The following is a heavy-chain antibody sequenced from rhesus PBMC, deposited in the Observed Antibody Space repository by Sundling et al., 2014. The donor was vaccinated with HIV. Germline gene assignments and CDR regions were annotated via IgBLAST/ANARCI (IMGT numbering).Heavy chain of an antibody. CDR1: GGSISDSYY. V-gene: IGHV4-106*01. CDR3: AIQYKYGLDS. CDR2: IYGYGGST. J-gene: IGHJ6*01. D-gene: IGHD3-3*01. Sequence: QVQLQESGPGLVKPSETLSLTCAVSGGSISDSYYWSWIRQPPGKRLEWIGYIYGYGGSTYYNPSLTSRVTISTDTSKNQFSLKLRSVTAADTAVYYCAIQYKYGLDSWGQGVVVTVSS.